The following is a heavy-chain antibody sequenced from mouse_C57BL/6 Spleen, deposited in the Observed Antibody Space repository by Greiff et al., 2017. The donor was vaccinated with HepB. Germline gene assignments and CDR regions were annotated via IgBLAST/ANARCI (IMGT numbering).Heavy chain of an antibody. J-gene: IGHJ3*01. CDR2: INPGSGGT. D-gene: IGHD2-2*01. CDR1: GYAFTNYL. Sequence: QVQLQQSGAELVRPGTSVKVSCKASGYAFTNYLIEWVKQRPGQGLEWIGVINPGSGGTNYNEKCKGKATLTADKSSSNAYMQLSSLTSEDSAVYFCASWLAGFAYWGQGTLVTVSA. V-gene: IGHV1-54*01. CDR3: ASWLAGFAY.